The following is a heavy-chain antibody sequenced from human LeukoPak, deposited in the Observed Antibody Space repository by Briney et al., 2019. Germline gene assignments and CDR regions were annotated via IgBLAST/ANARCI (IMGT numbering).Heavy chain of an antibody. V-gene: IGHV3-23*01. CDR2: IGSGGTT. CDR3: AKYFYDSSTYSFDY. D-gene: IGHD3-22*01. J-gene: IGHJ4*02. CDR1: GFTFPNYA. Sequence: GGSLRLSCAASGFTFPNYAMSWVRQAPGKGLEWVSSIGSGGTTHYADSVKGRFTISRDNSKNTLFLQMNSLRAEDTAVYYYAKYFYDSSTYSFDYWGQGTLVTVSS.